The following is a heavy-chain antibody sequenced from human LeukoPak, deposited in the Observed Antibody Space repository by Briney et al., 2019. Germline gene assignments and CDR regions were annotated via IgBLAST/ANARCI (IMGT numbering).Heavy chain of an antibody. D-gene: IGHD5-24*01. J-gene: IGHJ4*02. CDR1: GFTFSSYG. CDR2: INTSGGST. CDR3: AKSGYNRFDY. Sequence: GGTLRLSCAASGFTFSSYGMSWVRQAPGKGLEWVSAINTSGGSTYYADSVKGRFTISRDNSKNTLYLQMNSLRAEDTAVYYCAKSGYNRFDYWGQGTLVTVSS. V-gene: IGHV3-23*01.